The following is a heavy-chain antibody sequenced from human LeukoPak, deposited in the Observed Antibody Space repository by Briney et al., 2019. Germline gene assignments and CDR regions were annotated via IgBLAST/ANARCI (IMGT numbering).Heavy chain of an antibody. CDR2: ISGSGDST. J-gene: IGHJ4*02. Sequence: PGGSLRLSCAACGFTFSSYAMSWVRQAPGKGLEWVSAISGSGDSTYYADSVKGRFTISRDNSKNTLYLQMNSLRAEDTAVYYCANSGDYTDYFDYWGQGTLVTVSS. D-gene: IGHD2-8*02. CDR3: ANSGDYTDYFDY. CDR1: GFTFSSYA. V-gene: IGHV3-23*01.